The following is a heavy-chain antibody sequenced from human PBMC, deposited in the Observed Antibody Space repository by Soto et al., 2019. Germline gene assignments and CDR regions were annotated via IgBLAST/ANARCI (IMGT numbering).Heavy chain of an antibody. J-gene: IGHJ6*02. D-gene: IGHD1-7*01. CDR3: ARDLNYDGYYYGMDV. CDR2: INPSGGST. Sequence: GASVKVSCKASGYTFTSYYMHWVRQAPGQGLEWMGKINPSGGSTSYAQKFQGRVTMTRDTSTNTVYMELSSLRSEDTAVYYCARDLNYDGYYYGMDVWGQGTTVTVSS. V-gene: IGHV1-46*01. CDR1: GYTFTSYY.